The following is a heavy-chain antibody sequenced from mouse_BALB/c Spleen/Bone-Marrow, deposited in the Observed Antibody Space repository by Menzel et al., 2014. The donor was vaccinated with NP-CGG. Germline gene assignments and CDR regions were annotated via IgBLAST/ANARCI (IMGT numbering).Heavy chain of an antibody. Sequence: EVLLQQSGPDLVKPGASVKMSCKASGYTFTSFVMHWWKKMPGQGLEWIGYINPYNDGTKYNEKFKGKAILTSDKSSNTANMELSSLTSEDSAVYYCARTMIYYYAMDYWGQGTSVTVSS. CDR3: ARTMIYYYAMDY. CDR2: INPYNDGT. J-gene: IGHJ4*01. V-gene: IGHV1-14*01. D-gene: IGHD2-4*01. CDR1: GYTFTSFV.